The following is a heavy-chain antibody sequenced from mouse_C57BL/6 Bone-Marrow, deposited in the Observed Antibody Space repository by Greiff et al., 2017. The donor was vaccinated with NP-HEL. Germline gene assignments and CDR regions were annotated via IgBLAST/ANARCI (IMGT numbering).Heavy chain of an antibody. D-gene: IGHD2-1*01. V-gene: IGHV1-52*01. J-gene: IGHJ1*03. CDR2: IDPSDSET. CDR3: ARRGIYGNYGYWYFDV. Sequence: VQLQQPGAELVRPGSSVKLSCKASGYTFTSYWMHWVKQRPIQGLEWIGNIDPSDSETHYNQKFKDKATLTVDKSSSTAYMQLSSLTSEDSAVYYCARRGIYGNYGYWYFDVWGTGTTVTVSS. CDR1: GYTFTSYW.